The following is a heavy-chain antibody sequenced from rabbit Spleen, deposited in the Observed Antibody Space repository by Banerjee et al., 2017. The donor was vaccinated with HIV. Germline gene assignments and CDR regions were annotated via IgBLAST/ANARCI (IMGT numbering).Heavy chain of an antibody. CDR2: IRTRNGGT. Sequence: QEQLEESGGDLVKPEGSLTLTCKASGFDFTSSYDMCWVRQAPGKGLEWIGCIRTRNGGTWYASWVNGRFTISRSTSLNTVDLKMTSLTGADTATYFCAREDGYNDYDLWGQGTLVTVS. D-gene: IGHD6-1*01. V-gene: IGHV1S43*01. CDR1: GFDFTSSYD. CDR3: AREDGYNDYDL. J-gene: IGHJ4*01.